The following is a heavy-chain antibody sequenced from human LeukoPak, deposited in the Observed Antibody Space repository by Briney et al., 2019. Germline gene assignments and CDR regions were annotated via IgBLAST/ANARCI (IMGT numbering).Heavy chain of an antibody. Sequence: GGSLRLSCAASGFTFDDYAMHWVRQAPGKGLEWVSLISGDGGSTYYADSVKGRFTISRDNSKNSLYLQMNSLRTEDTASYYCAKDSHVDTATSDWGQGTLVTVSS. V-gene: IGHV3-43*02. D-gene: IGHD5-18*01. CDR2: ISGDGGST. J-gene: IGHJ4*02. CDR3: AKDSHVDTATSD. CDR1: GFTFDDYA.